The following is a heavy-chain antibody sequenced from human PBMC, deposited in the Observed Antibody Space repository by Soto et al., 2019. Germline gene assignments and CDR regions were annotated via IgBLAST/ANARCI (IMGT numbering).Heavy chain of an antibody. V-gene: IGHV1-3*01. Sequence: QVQLVQSGAEVKKPGASVKVSCKASGYTFTSYAMHWVRQDPGQRLEWMGWINAGNGNTKYSQKFQGRVTITRDTPASTAYMKLSSLRSEDTAVYYCARDVGATGDWGQGTLVTVSS. J-gene: IGHJ4*02. CDR2: INAGNGNT. CDR1: GYTFTSYA. D-gene: IGHD1-26*01. CDR3: ARDVGATGD.